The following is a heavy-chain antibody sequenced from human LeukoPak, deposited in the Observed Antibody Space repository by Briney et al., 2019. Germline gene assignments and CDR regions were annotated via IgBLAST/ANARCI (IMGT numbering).Heavy chain of an antibody. D-gene: IGHD4-11*01. CDR1: GYTFTGYY. J-gene: IGHJ6*03. Sequence: AAVKVSCKASGYTFTGYYMHWVRQAPGQGVEWMGWINPNSGGTNYAQKFQGRVTMTRDTSISTAYMELSRLRSDDTAVYYCARASTTVTTYYYYYYMDIWGKGTTVTVSS. CDR2: INPNSGGT. V-gene: IGHV1-2*02. CDR3: ARASTTVTTYYYYYYMDI.